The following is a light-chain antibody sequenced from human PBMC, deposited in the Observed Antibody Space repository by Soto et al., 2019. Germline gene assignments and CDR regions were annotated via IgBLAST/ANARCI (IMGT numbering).Light chain of an antibody. Sequence: EKVMTQSPATLSVSPGERATLSCRASQSVRSNLAWYQQKPGQAPRLLIYGASTRATGIPARFSGSGSGTEFTLTISRLQSEDFAVYYCQQYKNWPPYTFGQGTKLEIK. CDR2: GAS. J-gene: IGKJ2*01. CDR3: QQYKNWPPYT. V-gene: IGKV3-15*01. CDR1: QSVRSN.